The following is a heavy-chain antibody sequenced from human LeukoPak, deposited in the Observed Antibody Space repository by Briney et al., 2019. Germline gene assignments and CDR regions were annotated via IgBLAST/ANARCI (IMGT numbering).Heavy chain of an antibody. CDR3: ARDPYSGTYGDTYYYYMDV. Sequence: GGSLRLSCAASGFTFSNAWMSWVRQTPGKGLEWVSSITSSSTYTFYADSVKGRFTISRDNARNSLYLQMNSLRAEDTAVYYCARDPYSGTYGDTYYYYMDVWGKGTTVTISS. D-gene: IGHD1-26*01. CDR2: ITSSSTYT. V-gene: IGHV3-21*01. CDR1: GFTFSNAW. J-gene: IGHJ6*03.